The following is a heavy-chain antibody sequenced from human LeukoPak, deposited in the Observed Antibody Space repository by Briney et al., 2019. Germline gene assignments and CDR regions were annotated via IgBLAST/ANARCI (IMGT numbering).Heavy chain of an antibody. CDR3: AKRADSSAHSFDY. V-gene: IGHV3-48*04. CDR2: IRSSDSTT. D-gene: IGHD3-22*01. Sequence: GGSLRLSCAASGFSFSRYGMKWVRQAPGKSREWLSYIRSSDSTTYYADSVKGRFTISRDNAKNSLYLQMDSLRVEDTAVYYCAKRADSSAHSFDYWGQGTLVTVSS. J-gene: IGHJ4*02. CDR1: GFSFSRYG.